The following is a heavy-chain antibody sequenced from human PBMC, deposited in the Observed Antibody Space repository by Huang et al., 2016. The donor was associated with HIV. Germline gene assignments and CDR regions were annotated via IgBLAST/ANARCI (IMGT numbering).Heavy chain of an antibody. CDR2: ISSNGETS. CDR1: GVTFRRYA. V-gene: IGHV3-23*01. J-gene: IGHJ4*02. CDR3: AKGRATILDRLDS. Sequence: EVQLLESGGGLVRPGGSLRLSCAASGVTFRRYAMSGVRQAPGKGLEWVSVISSNGETSDYTDSVKGRFTISRDNSKNTVSMQMHSLRVEDTAVYYCAKGRATILDRLDSWGQGTLVTVSS. D-gene: IGHD3-3*01.